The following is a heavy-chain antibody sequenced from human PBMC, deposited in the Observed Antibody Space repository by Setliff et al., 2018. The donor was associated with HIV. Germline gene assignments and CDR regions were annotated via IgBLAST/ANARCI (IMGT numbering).Heavy chain of an antibody. CDR1: GGSISSYC. J-gene: IGHJ4*02. V-gene: IGHV4-4*09. CDR3: AKEPKLGGIAAPFDY. D-gene: IGHD6-6*01. CDR2: IFSSGST. Sequence: SETLSLTCTVSGGSISSYCWNWIRQSPGRGLEWIGFIFSSGSTKYNPSLQSRVTMSIDTSKNQFSLKLTSVTAADTAVYYCAKEPKLGGIAAPFDYWGQGTLVTVSS.